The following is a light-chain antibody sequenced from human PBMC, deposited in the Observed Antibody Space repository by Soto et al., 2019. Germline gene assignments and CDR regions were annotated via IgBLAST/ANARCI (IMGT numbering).Light chain of an antibody. CDR2: KAS. CDR1: QSISSW. V-gene: IGKV1-5*03. CDR3: QQYNDNWT. Sequence: DIQMTQSPSTLSASVGDRVTITCRASQSISSWLAWYPQKPGTAPKLLIYKASTLQSGVPSRFSGSGSGTDFTLTITSLQPDDSATYYCQQYNDNWTFGQGTKV. J-gene: IGKJ1*01.